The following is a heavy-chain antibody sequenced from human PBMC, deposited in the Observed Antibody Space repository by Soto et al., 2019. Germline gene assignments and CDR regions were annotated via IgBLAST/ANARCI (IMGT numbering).Heavy chain of an antibody. CDR3: ARSAGWYAIHP. CDR1: GDSVSSPYY. D-gene: IGHD6-19*01. J-gene: IGHJ5*02. V-gene: IGHV4-4*02. CDR2: VLHIGTT. Sequence: QVQLQESGPGLVKPSGTLSLTCAVSGDSVSSPYYWCWVRQVPGKGRVGIWEVLHIGTTSYNPSLTRRVPISMHKSINQFALALSPGTTAGTAVYYCARSAGWYAIHPWGPGTLVIVSS.